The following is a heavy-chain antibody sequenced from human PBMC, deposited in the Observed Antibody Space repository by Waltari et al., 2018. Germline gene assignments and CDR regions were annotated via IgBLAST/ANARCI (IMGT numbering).Heavy chain of an antibody. D-gene: IGHD3-10*01. CDR2: TWSDGSVE. CDR1: GFSLRNYG. V-gene: IGHV3-33*03. CDR3: AKDAFGNTYLDY. Sequence: QVQLVESGGGVVQPGKSLRLPCVASGFSLRNYGMHWVRQTPGRGLEWVALTWSDGSVEYYADSVRGRFTVSRDNSKNILYLDMDSLRVDDTATYYCAKDAFGNTYLDYWGQGTLVTVSS. J-gene: IGHJ4*02.